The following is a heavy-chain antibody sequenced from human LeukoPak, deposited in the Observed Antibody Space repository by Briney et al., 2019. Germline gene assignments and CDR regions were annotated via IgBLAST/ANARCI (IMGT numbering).Heavy chain of an antibody. CDR3: ARGLDY. V-gene: IGHV4-34*01. J-gene: IGHJ4*02. CDR1: GGSFSGYY. Sequence: SETLSLTCAVYGGSFSGYYWSWIRQPPGKGLEWIGEINHSGSTNYNPSLKSRVTISVDTSKNQFSLKLSSVTAADTAVYYCARGLDYWGQGTLVTVSS. CDR2: INHSGST.